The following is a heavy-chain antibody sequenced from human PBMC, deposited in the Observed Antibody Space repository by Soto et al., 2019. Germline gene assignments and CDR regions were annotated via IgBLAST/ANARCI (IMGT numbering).Heavy chain of an antibody. V-gene: IGHV1-69*01. J-gene: IGHJ6*02. CDR1: GGTFSSYA. CDR3: ATDVYSNSTPAGLYYYGMDV. D-gene: IGHD4-4*01. CDR2: IIPIFGTA. Sequence: QVQLVQSGAEVKKPGSSVKVSCKASGGTFSSYAISWVRQAPGQGLEWMGGIIPIFGTANYAQKFQGRVTITADESTSTAYMELSSLRSEDTAVYYCATDVYSNSTPAGLYYYGMDVWGQGTTVTVSS.